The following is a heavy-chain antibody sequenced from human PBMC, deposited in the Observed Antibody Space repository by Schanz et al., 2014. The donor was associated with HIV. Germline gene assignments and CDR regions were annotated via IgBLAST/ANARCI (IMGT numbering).Heavy chain of an antibody. Sequence: EVQLLESGGGLVKPGGSLRLSCAASGFSLSGYGMNWVRQAPGKGLEWVSSISSSSSYIYYADSMKGRFTISRDNAKNSLYLQMNSLRAEDTAVYYCARENPLYYYLHGGPFDIWGQGTMVTVSS. CDR1: GFSLSGYG. CDR2: ISSSSSYI. CDR3: ARENPLYYYLHGGPFDI. V-gene: IGHV3-21*01. D-gene: IGHD3-10*01. J-gene: IGHJ3*02.